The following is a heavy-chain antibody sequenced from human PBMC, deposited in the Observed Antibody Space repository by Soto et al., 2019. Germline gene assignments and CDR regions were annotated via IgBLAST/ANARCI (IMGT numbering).Heavy chain of an antibody. J-gene: IGHJ4*02. CDR2: ISSSSSTI. V-gene: IGHV3-48*02. Sequence: PGGSLRLSCAASGFTFSSYSMNWVRQAPGKGLEWVSYISSSSSTIYYADSVKGRFTISRDNAKNSLYLQMNSLGDEDTAVYYCAKRPDGGEEIWWGQGTLVTVSS. CDR3: AKRPDGGEEIW. CDR1: GFTFSSYS. D-gene: IGHD3-10*01.